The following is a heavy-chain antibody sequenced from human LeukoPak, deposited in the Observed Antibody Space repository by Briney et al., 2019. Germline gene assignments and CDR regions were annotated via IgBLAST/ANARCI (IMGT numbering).Heavy chain of an antibody. Sequence: GGSLRLSCAASGFTISSYWMSWVRQAPGKGLEWVANIKQDGSEKYYVDSVKGRFTISRDNAKNSLYLQMNSLRAEDTAVYYCARDLPYYYDSSAYVYWGQGTLVTVSS. J-gene: IGHJ4*02. CDR2: IKQDGSEK. CDR1: GFTISSYW. D-gene: IGHD3-22*01. V-gene: IGHV3-7*01. CDR3: ARDLPYYYDSSAYVY.